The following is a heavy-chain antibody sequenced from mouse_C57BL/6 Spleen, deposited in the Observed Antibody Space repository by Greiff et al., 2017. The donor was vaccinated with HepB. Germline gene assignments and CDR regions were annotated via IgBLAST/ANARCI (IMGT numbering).Heavy chain of an antibody. CDR3: AYYSNYGWFAY. CDR1: GYAFSSSW. CDR2: IYPGDGDT. J-gene: IGHJ3*01. Sequence: VKLQQSGPELVKPGASVKISCKASGYAFSSSWMNWVKQRPGKGLEWIGRIYPGDGDTNYNGKFKGKATLTADKSSSTAYMQLSSLTSEDSAVYFCAYYSNYGWFAYWGQGTLVTVSA. V-gene: IGHV1-82*01. D-gene: IGHD2-5*01.